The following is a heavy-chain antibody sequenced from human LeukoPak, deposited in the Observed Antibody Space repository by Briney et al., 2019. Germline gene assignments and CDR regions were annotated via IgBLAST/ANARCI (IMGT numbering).Heavy chain of an antibody. CDR1: GFTFSSYW. D-gene: IGHD3-3*01. Sequence: GGSLRLSCAASGFTFSSYWMSWVRQAPGKGLEWVANIKQDGSEKYYVDSVKGRFTISRDNAKNSLYLQMNSLRADDAAVYYCARIKDFWGGYIPSGRGGHFDYWGQGTLVTVSS. J-gene: IGHJ4*02. V-gene: IGHV3-7*01. CDR2: IKQDGSEK. CDR3: ARIKDFWGGYIPSGRGGHFDY.